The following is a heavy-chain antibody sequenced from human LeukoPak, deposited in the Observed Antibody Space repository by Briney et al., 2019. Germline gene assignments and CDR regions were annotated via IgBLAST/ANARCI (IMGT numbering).Heavy chain of an antibody. CDR2: ISSTSGYI. Sequence: RGSLRLSCAASGFTFSSVSMNWVRQAPGKGLEWVSSISSTSGYISYADSMKGRFTISRDNAKNPLYLQIDSLRDEDTAVYYCARVHSGYGPDYIDHWGQGTLVSV. CDR3: ARVHSGYGPDYIDH. CDR1: GFTFSSVS. D-gene: IGHD5-12*01. J-gene: IGHJ4*02. V-gene: IGHV3-21*01.